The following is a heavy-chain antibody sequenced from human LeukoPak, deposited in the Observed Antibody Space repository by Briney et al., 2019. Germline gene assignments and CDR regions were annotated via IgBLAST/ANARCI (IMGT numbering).Heavy chain of an antibody. Sequence: GGSLRLSCAASGFTFSSYSMNWVRQAPGKGLEWVSSISSSSSYIYYADSVKGRFTISRDNAKNSLYLQMNSLRAEDTAVYYCARVFNYYDSSGYYRHFDYWGQGTLVTVSS. CDR1: GFTFSSYS. CDR3: ARVFNYYDSSGYYRHFDY. V-gene: IGHV3-21*01. J-gene: IGHJ4*02. D-gene: IGHD3-22*01. CDR2: ISSSSSYI.